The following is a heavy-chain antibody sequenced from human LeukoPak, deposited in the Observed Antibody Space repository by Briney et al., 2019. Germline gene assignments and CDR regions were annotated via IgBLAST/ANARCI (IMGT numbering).Heavy chain of an antibody. V-gene: IGHV1-69*13. CDR1: GGTFSSYA. CDR2: IIPIFGTA. J-gene: IGHJ4*02. CDR3: TTTDCSSTSCYADY. D-gene: IGHD2-2*01. Sequence: EASVKVSCKASGGTFSSYAISWVRQAPGQGLECMGGIIPIFGTANYAQKFQGRVTITADESTSTAYMELSSLRSEDTAVYYCTTTDCSSTSCYADYWGQGTLVTVSS.